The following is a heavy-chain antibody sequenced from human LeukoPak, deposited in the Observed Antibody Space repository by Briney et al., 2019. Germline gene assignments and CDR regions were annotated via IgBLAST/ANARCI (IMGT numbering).Heavy chain of an antibody. D-gene: IGHD6-13*01. CDR3: ARGGDSSSWTDY. J-gene: IGHJ4*02. V-gene: IGHV4-34*01. Sequence: SETLSLTCAVYGGSFSGYYWSWIRQPPGKGLEWIGEINHSGSTNYNPSLKSRVTISVDTSKNQFSLKLSSVTAADTAVYYCARGGDSSSWTDYWGQGTLVTVSS. CDR2: INHSGST. CDR1: GGSFSGYY.